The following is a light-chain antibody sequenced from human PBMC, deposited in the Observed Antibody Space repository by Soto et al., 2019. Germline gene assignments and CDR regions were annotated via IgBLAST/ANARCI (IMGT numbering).Light chain of an antibody. CDR1: SSDVGGYNS. J-gene: IGLJ1*01. Sequence: QSALTQPASVSGSPGESITISCTGTSSDVGGYNSVSWYQHHPGKAPNIILYDVGDRPSGVSYRFSGSKSGNTASLTISGLQAADEADYFCSSFTSSMTNVFGSGTKLTVL. CDR2: DVG. V-gene: IGLV2-14*03. CDR3: SSFTSSMTNV.